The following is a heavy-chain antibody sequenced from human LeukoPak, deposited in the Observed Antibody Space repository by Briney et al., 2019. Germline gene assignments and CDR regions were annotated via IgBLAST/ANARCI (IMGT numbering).Heavy chain of an antibody. CDR1: GGSIDAYS. CDR2: IYYSGST. J-gene: IGHJ2*01. V-gene: IGHV4-59*01. CDR3: ARGGYYSFWYFDL. D-gene: IGHD3-22*01. Sequence: SETLSLTCAVSGGSIDAYSWSWMRQPPGKGLEWIGYIYYSGSTNYNPSLKSRVTISVDTSKNQFSLKLSSVTAADTDVYYCARGGYYSFWYFDLWGRGTLVTVSS.